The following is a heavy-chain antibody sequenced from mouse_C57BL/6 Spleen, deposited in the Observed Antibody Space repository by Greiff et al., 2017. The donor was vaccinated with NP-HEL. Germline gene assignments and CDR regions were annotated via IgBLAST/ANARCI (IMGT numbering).Heavy chain of an antibody. Sequence: VQLQQPGAELVKPGASVKMSCKASGYTFTSYWITWVKQRPGQGLEWIGDIYPGSGSTNYNEKFKSKATLTVDTSSSTAYMQLSSLTSEDSAVYYCAREAHYYGSSYDYFDYWGQGTTLTVSS. D-gene: IGHD1-1*01. CDR1: GYTFTSYW. V-gene: IGHV1-55*01. J-gene: IGHJ2*01. CDR2: IYPGSGST. CDR3: AREAHYYGSSYDYFDY.